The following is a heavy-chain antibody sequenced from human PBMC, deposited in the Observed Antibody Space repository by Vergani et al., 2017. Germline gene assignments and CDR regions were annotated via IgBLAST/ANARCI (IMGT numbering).Heavy chain of an antibody. D-gene: IGHD3-22*01. CDR1: GGTFSSYA. Sequence: QVQLVQSGAEVKKPGSSVKVSCKASGGTFSSYAISWVRQAPGQGLEWMGRIIPIFGTANYAQKFQGRVTITADESTDTAYMELISLRPEDTAVYYCAREGNYYDSTGFGPRGSFDWGPGTLVTVSS. CDR3: AREGNYYDSTGFGPRGSFD. J-gene: IGHJ4*02. V-gene: IGHV1-69*13. CDR2: IIPIFGTA.